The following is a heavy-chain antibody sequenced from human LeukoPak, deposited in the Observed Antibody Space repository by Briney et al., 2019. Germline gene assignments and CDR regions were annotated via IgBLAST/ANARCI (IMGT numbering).Heavy chain of an antibody. V-gene: IGHV3-30*03. J-gene: IGHJ4*02. CDR2: ISYDGSNK. Sequence: GGSLRLSCAASGFTFSSYGMHWVRQAPGKGLEWVAVISYDGSNKYYADSVKGRFTISRDNSKNTLYLQMNSLRAEDTAVYYCASFPEREICHWGQGTLVTVSS. CDR3: ASFPEREICH. CDR1: GFTFSSYG.